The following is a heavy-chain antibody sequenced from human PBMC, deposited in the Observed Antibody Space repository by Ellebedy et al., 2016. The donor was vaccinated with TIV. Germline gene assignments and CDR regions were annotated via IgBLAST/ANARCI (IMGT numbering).Heavy chain of an antibody. J-gene: IGHJ3*02. Sequence: GESLKISXAASGFTFSSYAMSWVRQAPGKGLEWVSGISGSGGSTYYADSVKGRFTISRDNSRSSLSLQMNSLRAEDTAPYYCVRDRNYPNDVFDIWGQGTMVAVSS. D-gene: IGHD5-24*01. CDR1: GFTFSSYA. CDR3: VRDRNYPNDVFDI. V-gene: IGHV3-23*01. CDR2: ISGSGGST.